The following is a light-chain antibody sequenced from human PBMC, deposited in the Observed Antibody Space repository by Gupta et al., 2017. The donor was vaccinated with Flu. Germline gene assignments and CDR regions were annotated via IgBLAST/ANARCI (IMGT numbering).Light chain of an antibody. J-gene: IGKJ1*01. V-gene: IGKV1-5*03. CDR2: KAS. CDR1: QSISSW. Sequence: DIQMTQSPSTLPASAGDTVTIACQASQSISSWFAWYQQKPGKAPKVLVYKASKCNSGVPSRFSGSGSGTDFTLTISSLQPDDFATYYRQQYQRNWTFGQGTKVEIK. CDR3: QQYQRNWT.